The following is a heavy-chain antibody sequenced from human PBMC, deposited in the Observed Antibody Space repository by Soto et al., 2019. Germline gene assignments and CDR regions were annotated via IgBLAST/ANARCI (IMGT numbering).Heavy chain of an antibody. Sequence: SETLSLTCGVYGGSFRNYYWIWVRQPPGKGLEWIGEVNHSGEATYNPSLKSRVTISVDTSKNQFSLKLSSVTAADTAVYYCARENYDSSGYYYAAIDYWGQGTLVTVSS. CDR1: GGSFRNYY. J-gene: IGHJ4*02. D-gene: IGHD3-22*01. CDR3: ARENYDSSGYYYAAIDY. CDR2: VNHSGEA. V-gene: IGHV4-34*01.